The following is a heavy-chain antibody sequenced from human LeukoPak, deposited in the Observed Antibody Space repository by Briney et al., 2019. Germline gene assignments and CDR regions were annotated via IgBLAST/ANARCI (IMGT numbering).Heavy chain of an antibody. CDR2: IYYSGST. CDR1: GGSISSSSYY. CDR3: ARRVGRSTYYFDY. V-gene: IGHV4-39*02. Sequence: PSETLSLTCTVSGGSISSSSYYWGWIRQPPGKGLEWIGSIYYSGSTYYNPSLKSRVTISVDTSKNHFSLKLSSVTAADTAVYYCARRVGRSTYYFDYWGQGTLVTVSS. D-gene: IGHD3-10*01. J-gene: IGHJ4*02.